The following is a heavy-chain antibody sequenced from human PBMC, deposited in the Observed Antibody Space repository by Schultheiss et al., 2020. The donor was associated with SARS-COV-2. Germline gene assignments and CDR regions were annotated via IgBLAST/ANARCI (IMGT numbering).Heavy chain of an antibody. CDR2: ISSSSTI. J-gene: IGHJ1*01. CDR3: ARGDSGSFHVEYFQH. V-gene: IGHV3-69-1*01. Sequence: GGSLRLSCAASGFTFSDYYMNWVRQAPGKGLEWVSSISSSSTIYYADSVKGRFTISRDNAKNSLYLQMNSLRDEDTAVYYCARGDSGSFHVEYFQHWGQGTLVTVSS. CDR1: GFTFSDYY. D-gene: IGHD1-26*01.